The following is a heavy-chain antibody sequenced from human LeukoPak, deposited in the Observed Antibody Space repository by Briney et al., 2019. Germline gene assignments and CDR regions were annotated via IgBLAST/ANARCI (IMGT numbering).Heavy chain of an antibody. V-gene: IGHV4-34*01. CDR2: INHSGST. CDR3: ARAAYGSAAADFDY. J-gene: IGHJ4*02. Sequence: PSETLSLTCAVYGGSFSGYYWSWIRQPPGKGLEWIGEINHSGSTNYNPSLKSRVTISVDTSKNQFSLKLSSVTAADTAVYYCARAAYGSAAADFDYWGQGTLVTVSS. D-gene: IGHD3-10*01. CDR1: GGSFSGYY.